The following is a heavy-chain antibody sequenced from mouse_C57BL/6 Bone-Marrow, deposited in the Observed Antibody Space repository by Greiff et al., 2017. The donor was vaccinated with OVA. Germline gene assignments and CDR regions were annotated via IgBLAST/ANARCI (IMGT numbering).Heavy chain of an antibody. J-gene: IGHJ4*01. V-gene: IGHV5-12*01. CDR2: ISNGGGST. CDR1: GFTFSDYY. D-gene: IGHD3-2*02. CDR3: ARHGGSSGPYAMDY. Sequence: EVQVVESGGGLVQPGGSLKLSCAASGFTFSDYYMYWVRQTPEKRLEWVAYISNGGGSTYSPDTVKGRFTISRDNAKNTLYLQMSRLKSEDTAMYYCARHGGSSGPYAMDYWGQGTSVTVSS.